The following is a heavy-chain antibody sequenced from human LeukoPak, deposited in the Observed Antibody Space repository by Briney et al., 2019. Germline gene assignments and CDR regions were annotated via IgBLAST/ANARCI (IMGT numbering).Heavy chain of an antibody. CDR1: GVTFSSYG. J-gene: IGHJ4*02. Sequence: GGTLRLSCAASGVTFSSYGMHWVRQAPGKGLEWVAVISYDGSNKYYADSVKGRFTISRDNSKNTLYLQMNSLRAEDTAVYYCAKNTGYIVVVPAAPADWGQGTLVTVSS. CDR2: ISYDGSNK. V-gene: IGHV3-30*18. CDR3: AKNTGYIVVVPAAPAD. D-gene: IGHD2-2*01.